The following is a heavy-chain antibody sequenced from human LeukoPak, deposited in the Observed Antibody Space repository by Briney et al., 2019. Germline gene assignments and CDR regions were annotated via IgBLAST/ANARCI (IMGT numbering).Heavy chain of an antibody. Sequence: GGSLRLSCAASGFTFSNYGMYWVRQAPGKGLDWVAVIWYDGSYKYYADSVKGRFTISRDNSKNTLYLQMNSLRAEDTAVYYCAKVVQYTASTGTGLDYWGQGTLVTVSS. D-gene: IGHD6-13*01. CDR3: AKVVQYTASTGTGLDY. CDR1: GFTFSNYG. CDR2: IWYDGSYK. J-gene: IGHJ4*02. V-gene: IGHV3-33*06.